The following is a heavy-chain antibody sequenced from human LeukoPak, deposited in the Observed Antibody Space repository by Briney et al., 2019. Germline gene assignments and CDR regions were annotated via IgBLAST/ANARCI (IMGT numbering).Heavy chain of an antibody. CDR3: ARGGPGQFGFDY. V-gene: IGHV1-69*13. Sequence: SVKVSCKASGYTFTSYDINWVRQAPGQGLEWMGGIIPIFGTANYAQKFQGRVTITADESTSTAYMELSSLRSEDTAVYYCARGGPGQFGFDYWGQGTLVTVSS. CDR1: GYTFTSYD. D-gene: IGHD3-10*01. J-gene: IGHJ4*02. CDR2: IIPIFGTA.